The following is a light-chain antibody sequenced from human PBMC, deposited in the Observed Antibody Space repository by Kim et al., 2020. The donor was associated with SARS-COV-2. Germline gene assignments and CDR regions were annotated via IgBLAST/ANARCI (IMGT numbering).Light chain of an antibody. CDR2: GAS. CDR1: RRVNSN. J-gene: IGKJ1*01. Sequence: VITPSPATLSVSPGERAPLSCRASRRVNSNLVWYQQKPGQAPRLLIYGASTRTTGIPVRFSGSGSGTDFTLTISSLQSEDFAMYYCQQYNNWPRTFGQGTKVDIK. V-gene: IGKV3-15*01. CDR3: QQYNNWPRT.